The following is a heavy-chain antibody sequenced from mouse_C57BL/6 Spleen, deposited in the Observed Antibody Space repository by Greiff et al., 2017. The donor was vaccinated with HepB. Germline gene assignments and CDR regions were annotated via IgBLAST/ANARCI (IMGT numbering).Heavy chain of an antibody. J-gene: IGHJ1*03. V-gene: IGHV1-26*01. Sequence: VQLQQSGPELVKPGASVKISCKASGYTFTDYYMNWVKQSHGKSLEWIGDINPNNGGTSYNQKFKGKATLTVDKSSSTAYMELRSLTSEDSAVYYCARSYSNYLYWYFDVWGTGTTVTVSS. CDR1: GYTFTDYY. D-gene: IGHD2-5*01. CDR3: ARSYSNYLYWYFDV. CDR2: INPNNGGT.